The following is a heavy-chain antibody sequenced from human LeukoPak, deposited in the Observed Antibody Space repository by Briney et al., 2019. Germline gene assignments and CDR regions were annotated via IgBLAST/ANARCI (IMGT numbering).Heavy chain of an antibody. V-gene: IGHV3-21*01. CDR1: GFTFNDYG. J-gene: IGHJ4*02. Sequence: GGSLRLSCVASGFTFNDYGMNWVRQAPGKGLEWVSSISSASSYIYYADSVKRRFTISRDNAKNSLYLQMDSLRADDTAVCYCARGPDYFDSSGSFPFFFDSWGQGTLVTVSS. CDR3: ARGPDYFDSSGSFPFFFDS. CDR2: ISSASSYI. D-gene: IGHD3-22*01.